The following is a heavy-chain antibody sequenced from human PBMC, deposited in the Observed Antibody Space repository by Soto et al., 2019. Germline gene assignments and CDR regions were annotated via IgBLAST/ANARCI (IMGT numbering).Heavy chain of an antibody. CDR3: ARQSTTMTTNSFDFDL. D-gene: IGHD4-17*01. Sequence: QVQLQESGPGLVKPSQTLSLTCTVSGGSINSGGSYWSWIRQHPGKGLEYIGYVYYYSGSTYYNPSRKSRVTISIDTSMNQFSLRLTSVTAADTAVYCCARQSTTMTTNSFDFDLWGRGTLVTVSS. CDR1: GGSINSGGSY. CDR2: VYYYSGST. V-gene: IGHV4-31*03. J-gene: IGHJ2*01.